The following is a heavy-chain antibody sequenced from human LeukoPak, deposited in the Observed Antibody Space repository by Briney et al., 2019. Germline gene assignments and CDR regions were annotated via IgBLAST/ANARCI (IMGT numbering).Heavy chain of an antibody. V-gene: IGHV3-7*01. Sequence: GWSLRLSCAASGFTFSSYWMSWVRQAPGKGLAWVANIKQDGSEKYYVDSVKGRFTISRDNAKNSLYLQMNSLRAEDTAVYYCARVLPGAGLDYWGQGTLVSVSS. CDR1: GFTFSSYW. J-gene: IGHJ4*02. CDR2: IKQDGSEK. CDR3: ARVLPGAGLDY. D-gene: IGHD1-14*01.